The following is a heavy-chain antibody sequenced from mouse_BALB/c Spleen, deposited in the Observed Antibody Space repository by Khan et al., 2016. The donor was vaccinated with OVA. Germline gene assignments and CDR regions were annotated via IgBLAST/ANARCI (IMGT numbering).Heavy chain of an antibody. V-gene: IGHV1-77*01. J-gene: IGHJ3*01. D-gene: IGHD3-2*02. CDR3: ARAGYGGFAH. CDR1: GYTFTDFL. Sequence: QVQLQQSGPELVKPGASVKMSCKASGYTFTDFLISWLKQRPGQGLEWIGEIYPGSGYIYYNEKFKGKATLTSDKSSNTAYMQLSSLTSEDSAVYLCARAGYGGFAHWGQGTLVTVSA. CDR2: IYPGSGYI.